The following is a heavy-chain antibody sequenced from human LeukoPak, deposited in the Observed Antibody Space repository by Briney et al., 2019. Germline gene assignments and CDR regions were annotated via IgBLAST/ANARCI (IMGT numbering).Heavy chain of an antibody. CDR1: GFTFSSYE. CDR2: ISRSGSTI. D-gene: IGHD2-2*01. Sequence: TGGSLRLSCAASGFTFSSYEMNWVRQAPGKGLEWVSYISRSGSTIYYADSVKGRFTISRDNSKNTLYLQMNSLRAEDTAVYYCARDEGHRYCSSTSCYGPPTYGMDVWGQGTTVTVSS. J-gene: IGHJ6*02. V-gene: IGHV3-48*03. CDR3: ARDEGHRYCSSTSCYGPPTYGMDV.